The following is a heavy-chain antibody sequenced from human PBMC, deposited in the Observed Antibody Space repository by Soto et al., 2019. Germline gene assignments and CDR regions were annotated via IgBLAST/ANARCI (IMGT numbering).Heavy chain of an antibody. V-gene: IGHV4-39*01. Sequence: SETLSLTCTVSGVSISNSSYYWGWIRRPPGKGLEWIGTIYYSGITYYNPSLKSRVTISVDTSKNQLSLKLTSVTAADTAVYYCARHGSNWGQGTLVTVSS. CDR3: ARHGSN. CDR2: IYYSGIT. CDR1: GVSISNSSYY. J-gene: IGHJ4*02.